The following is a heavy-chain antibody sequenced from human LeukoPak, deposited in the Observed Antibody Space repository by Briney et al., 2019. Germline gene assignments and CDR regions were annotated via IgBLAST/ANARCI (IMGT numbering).Heavy chain of an antibody. D-gene: IGHD5-24*01. V-gene: IGHV3-48*01. CDR3: ARDLQSGGDY. CDR1: GFTFRSYS. Sequence: PGGSLRLSCAASGFTFRSYSMNWVRQAPGKGLEWVSYISSSSSTICYADSEKGRFTISRDNAKNSLYLQMNSLRGEDTAVYYCARDLQSGGDYWGQGTLVIVSS. J-gene: IGHJ4*02. CDR2: ISSSSSTI.